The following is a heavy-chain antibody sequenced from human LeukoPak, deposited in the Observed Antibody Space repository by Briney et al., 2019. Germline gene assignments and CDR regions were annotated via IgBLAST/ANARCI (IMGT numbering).Heavy chain of an antibody. V-gene: IGHV4-34*01. CDR2: INHSGST. CDR1: GGSFSGYY. Sequence: PSETLSLTCAVYGGSFSGYYWSWIRQPPGKGLEWIGEINHSGSTNYNPALKSRVTISVDTAKNQFSLKLSSVTAADTAVYYCGRGWVRGVTSIYYYGMDVWGQGTTVTVSS. J-gene: IGHJ6*02. D-gene: IGHD3-10*01. CDR3: GRGWVRGVTSIYYYGMDV.